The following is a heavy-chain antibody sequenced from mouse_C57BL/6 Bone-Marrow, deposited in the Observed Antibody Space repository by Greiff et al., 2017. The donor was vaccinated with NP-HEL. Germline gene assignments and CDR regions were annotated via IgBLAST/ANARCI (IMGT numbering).Heavy chain of an antibody. CDR2: IYPRDGST. CDR3: AKGLTGAYWYFDV. J-gene: IGHJ1*03. CDR1: GYTFTSYD. Sequence: QVQLQQSGPELVKPGASVKLSCKASGYTFTSYDINWVKQRPGQGLEWIGRIYPRDGSTKYNEKFKGKATLTGDKSSSTAYMDLHSLTSEDSAVYFCAKGLTGAYWYFDVWGTGTTVTVSS. V-gene: IGHV1-85*01. D-gene: IGHD4-1*01.